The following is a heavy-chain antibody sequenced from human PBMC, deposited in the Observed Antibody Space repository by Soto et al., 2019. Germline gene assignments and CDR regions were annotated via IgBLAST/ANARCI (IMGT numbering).Heavy chain of an antibody. CDR3: VRDYSFGFDY. Sequence: EVQLVESGGGLAQPGGSLRLSCAASGFTFSSYSVNWVRQAPGKGLEWVSNIWSASNINYADSAKGRFTVSRDHAKNSMSLQMNGVTDENTAVYYCVRDYSFGFDYWGQGILVTVSS. CDR1: GFTFSSYS. J-gene: IGHJ4*02. V-gene: IGHV3-48*02. CDR2: IWSASNI. D-gene: IGHD6-13*01.